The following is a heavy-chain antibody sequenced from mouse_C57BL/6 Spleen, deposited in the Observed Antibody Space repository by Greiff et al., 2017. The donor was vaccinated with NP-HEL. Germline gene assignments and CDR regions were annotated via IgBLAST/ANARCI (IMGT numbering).Heavy chain of an antibody. Sequence: EVKLMESGGGLVKPGGSLKLSCAASGFTFSSYTMSWVRQTPEKRLEWVATISGGGGNTYYPDSVKGRFTISRDNAKNTLYLQMSSLRSEDTALYYCARHGYYGSSYYFDYWGQGTTLTVSS. CDR1: GFTFSSYT. J-gene: IGHJ2*01. CDR3: ARHGYYGSSYYFDY. D-gene: IGHD1-1*01. CDR2: ISGGGGNT. V-gene: IGHV5-9*01.